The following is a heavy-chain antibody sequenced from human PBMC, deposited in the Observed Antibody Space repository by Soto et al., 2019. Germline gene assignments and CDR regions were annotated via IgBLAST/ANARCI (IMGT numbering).Heavy chain of an antibody. V-gene: IGHV3-23*01. CDR3: AKRGHNFFDY. CDR1: GFTFSSSI. J-gene: IGHJ4*02. CDR2: FSGSSGNS. D-gene: IGHD5-12*01. Sequence: GGSPRLSCAGSGFTFSSSIMSWVRQAPGKGLEWVSTFSGSSGNSYYADSVKGRFTISRDNSKNTLYLQMNSLRAEDTALYYCAKRGHNFFDYWGQGTLVTVSS.